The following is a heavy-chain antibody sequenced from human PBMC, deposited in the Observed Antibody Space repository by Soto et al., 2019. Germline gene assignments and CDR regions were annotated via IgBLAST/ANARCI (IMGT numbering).Heavy chain of an antibody. CDR3: AIITRGFAMDV. CDR1: GFTFSAYW. CDR2: IKHDGSEK. D-gene: IGHD1-20*01. Sequence: EVQLVESGGGLVQPGGSLRLSCAASGFTFSAYWMSWVRQTPGKGLEWVANIKHDGSEKYYVDSVKGRFTISRDTAKNSLFLEMNSLRAGDTAVFYCAIITRGFAMDVWGPGTTVTVSS. V-gene: IGHV3-7*01. J-gene: IGHJ6*02.